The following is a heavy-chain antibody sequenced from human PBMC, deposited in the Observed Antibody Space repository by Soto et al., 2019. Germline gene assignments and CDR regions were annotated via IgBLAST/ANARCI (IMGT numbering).Heavy chain of an antibody. V-gene: IGHV4-39*01. D-gene: IGHD2-2*01. CDR3: LSQRNTLPTPAYFDY. CDR2: VYYRGRS. CDR1: GGSVTNSSYY. J-gene: IGHJ4*02. Sequence: SETLSLTCTVSGGSVTNSSYYWGWIRQSPGKGLDWIGSVYYRGRSYSKSSVKSRVTISVDASKNRFSLSLNSVTASDTAVYFCLSQRNTLPTPAYFDYWGPGPLGTVS.